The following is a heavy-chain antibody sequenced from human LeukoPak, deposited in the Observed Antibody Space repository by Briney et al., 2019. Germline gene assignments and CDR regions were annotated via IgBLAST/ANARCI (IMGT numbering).Heavy chain of an antibody. CDR1: GLMFSAFA. V-gene: IGHV3-30*04. J-gene: IGHJ4*02. D-gene: IGHD5-12*01. CDR2: IFSDEKTA. Sequence: GGSLRLSCEASGLMFSAFAMTWGRQAPGKGLEWVAVIFSDEKTAIYADSVKGRFTISRDNSKNRLFLQMDSLRPDDTATYYCASPYSGVDGVSMDYYWGQGTVVTVSP. CDR3: ASPYSGVDGVSMDYY.